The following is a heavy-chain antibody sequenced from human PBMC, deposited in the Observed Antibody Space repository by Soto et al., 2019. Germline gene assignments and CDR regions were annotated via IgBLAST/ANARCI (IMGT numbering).Heavy chain of an antibody. V-gene: IGHV5-51*01. CDR2: IYPGDSDT. J-gene: IGHJ6*02. D-gene: IGHD5-12*01. CDR1: GYSFTSYW. Sequence: GASLKISCKGSGYSFTSYWIGWVRQMPGKGLEWMGIIYPGDSDTRYSPSFQGQVTISADKSISTAYLQWSSLKASDTAMYYCARWLISTRYYYGMDVWGQGTTVTVSS. CDR3: ARWLISTRYYYGMDV.